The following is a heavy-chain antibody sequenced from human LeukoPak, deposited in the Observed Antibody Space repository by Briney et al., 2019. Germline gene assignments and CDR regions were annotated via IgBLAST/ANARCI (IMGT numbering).Heavy chain of an antibody. CDR3: TRVGYIDEGIDY. CDR2: IKQDGSKK. CDR1: GFPFSSYW. V-gene: IGHV3-7*04. Sequence: GGSLRLSSVASGFPFSSYWMTWVRQAPGKGLEWVANIKQDGSKKSYVDSVKGRFTISRDNAKNSLYLQMNSLRAEDTAIYYCTRVGYIDEGIDYWGQGTLVTVSS. J-gene: IGHJ4*02. D-gene: IGHD5-24*01.